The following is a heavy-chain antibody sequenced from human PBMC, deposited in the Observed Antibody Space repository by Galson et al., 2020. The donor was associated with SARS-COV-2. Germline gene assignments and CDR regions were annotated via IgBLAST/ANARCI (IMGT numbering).Heavy chain of an antibody. CDR3: ARGGTYYDFWSGYLDP. CDR2: IYHSGST. J-gene: IGHJ5*02. V-gene: IGHV4-30-2*01. D-gene: IGHD3-3*01. CDR1: GGSISSGGYS. Sequence: ETSETLSLTCAVSGGSISSGGYSWSWIRQPPGKGLEWIGYIYHSGSTYYNPSPKSRVTISVDRSKNQFSLKLSSVTAADTAVYYCARGGTYYDFWSGYLDPWGQGTLVTVSS.